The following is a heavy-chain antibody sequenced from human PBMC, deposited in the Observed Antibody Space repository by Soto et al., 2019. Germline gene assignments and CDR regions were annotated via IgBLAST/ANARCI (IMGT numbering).Heavy chain of an antibody. Sequence: SETLSLTCAVYGGSFSGYYWSWIRQPPGKGLEWIGEINHSGSTNYNPSLKSRVTISVDTSKNQFSLKLSSVTAADTAVYYCARVDSSGWNNFDYWGQGTLVTVSS. J-gene: IGHJ4*02. CDR2: INHSGST. V-gene: IGHV4-34*01. CDR3: ARVDSSGWNNFDY. D-gene: IGHD6-19*01. CDR1: GGSFSGYY.